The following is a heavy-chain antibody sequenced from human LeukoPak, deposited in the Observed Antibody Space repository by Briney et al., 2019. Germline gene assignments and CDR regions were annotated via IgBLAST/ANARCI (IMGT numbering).Heavy chain of an antibody. CDR2: INWNGGST. J-gene: IGHJ4*02. CDR1: GFTFDDYG. CDR3: ARPMTTVTTTLGY. Sequence: GGSLRLSCAASGFTFDDYGMSWVRQAPGKGLECVSGINWNGGSTGYADSVKGRFTISRDNAKNSLYLQMNSLRAEDTALYHCARPMTTVTTTLGYWGQGTLVTVSS. V-gene: IGHV3-20*01. D-gene: IGHD4-17*01.